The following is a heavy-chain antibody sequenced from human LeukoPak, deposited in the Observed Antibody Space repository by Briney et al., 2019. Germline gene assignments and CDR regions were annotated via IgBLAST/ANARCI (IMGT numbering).Heavy chain of an antibody. CDR2: IYYSGST. CDR3: ARDAHFSDAFDI. CDR1: GGSISSSSYY. J-gene: IGHJ3*02. Sequence: SETLSLTCTVSGGSISSSSYYWGWIRQPPGKGLEWIGSIYYSGSTYYNPSLKSRVTISVDTSKNQFSLKLSSVTAADTAVYYCARDAHFSDAFDIWGQGTMVTVSS. V-gene: IGHV4-39*07.